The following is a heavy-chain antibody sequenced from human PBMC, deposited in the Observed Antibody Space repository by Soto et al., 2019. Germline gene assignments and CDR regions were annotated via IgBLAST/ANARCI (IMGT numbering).Heavy chain of an antibody. V-gene: IGHV3-48*03. CDR1: GFTFSSYE. D-gene: IGHD1-26*01. Sequence: GGSLRLSCAASGFTFSSYEMNWVRQAPGKGLEWVSYISSSGSTIYYADSVKGRFTISRDNAKNSLYLQMNSLRAEDTAVYYCARHSGGYSYYFDYWGQGTLVTVSS. J-gene: IGHJ4*02. CDR3: ARHSGGYSYYFDY. CDR2: ISSSGSTI.